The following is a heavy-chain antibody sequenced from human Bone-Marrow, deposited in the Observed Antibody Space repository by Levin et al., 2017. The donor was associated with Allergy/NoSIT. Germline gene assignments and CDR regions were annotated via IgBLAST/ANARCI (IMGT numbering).Heavy chain of an antibody. V-gene: IGHV3-9*01. CDR3: AKSGHSQYRAGFVSD. CDR2: ISWDSTDI. CDR1: GFRFDDFA. Sequence: GGSLRLSCGASGFRFDDFAMHWIRQVPGKGLEWVSGISWDSTDIGYADSVKGRFIISRDNAKSSVYLQMNSLTTEDTAFYFCAKSGHSQYRAGFVSDWGQGTLVTVSS. J-gene: IGHJ4*02. D-gene: IGHD2-2*01.